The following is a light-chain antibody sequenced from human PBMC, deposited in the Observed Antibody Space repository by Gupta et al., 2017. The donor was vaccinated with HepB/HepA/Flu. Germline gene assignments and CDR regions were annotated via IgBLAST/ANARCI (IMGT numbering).Light chain of an antibody. Sequence: SYVVTQPPSVSVAPGKTASITGGGNNIGTKGVHWYQQKPGQAPVMVIYNDSDRPSGIPERFSGSNSGSTATLTISRVEAGDEAEYYCQVWDSSNDSAVFGGGTKLTVL. CDR1: NIGTKG. V-gene: IGLV3-21*04. CDR2: NDS. J-gene: IGLJ2*01. CDR3: QVWDSSNDSAV.